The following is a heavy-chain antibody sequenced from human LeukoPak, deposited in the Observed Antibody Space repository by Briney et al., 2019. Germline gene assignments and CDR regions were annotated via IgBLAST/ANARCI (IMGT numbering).Heavy chain of an antibody. Sequence: ASVKVSCKASGYTFTSHDINWVRQATGQGLEWVGYINPNSGNTGYAQKFQGRVALTRDTSTNTAYMELTSLISEDTAVYYCTRVPRESYSHWGQGTLVTVSS. CDR2: INPNSGNT. CDR3: TRVPRESYSH. J-gene: IGHJ4*02. D-gene: IGHD1-26*01. CDR1: GYTFTSHD. V-gene: IGHV1-8*01.